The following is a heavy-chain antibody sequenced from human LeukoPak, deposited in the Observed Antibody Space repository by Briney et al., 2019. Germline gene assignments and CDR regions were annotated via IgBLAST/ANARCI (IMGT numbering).Heavy chain of an antibody. D-gene: IGHD6-6*01. Sequence: PSETLSLTCAVYGGSFSGYYWSWLRQPPGKGLEWIGEINHSGSTNYNPSLKSRVTISVDTSKNQFSLKLSSVTAADTAVYYCRVAARGDHFDYWGQGTLVTVSS. CDR1: GGSFSGYY. CDR2: INHSGST. J-gene: IGHJ4*02. CDR3: RVAARGDHFDY. V-gene: IGHV4-34*01.